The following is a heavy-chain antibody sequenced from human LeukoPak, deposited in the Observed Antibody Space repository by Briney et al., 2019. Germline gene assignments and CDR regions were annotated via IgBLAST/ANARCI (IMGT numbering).Heavy chain of an antibody. CDR1: GFTFSSYA. V-gene: IGHV3-30-3*01. CDR3: ARDPLGYSSSWYYFDY. CDR2: ISYDGSNK. J-gene: IGHJ4*02. Sequence: GGSLRLSCAASGFTFSSYAMHWVRQAPGKGLEWVAVISYDGSNKYYADSVKGRFTISRDNAKNSLYLQMNSLRADDTAVYYCARDPLGYSSSWYYFDYWGQGTLVTVSS. D-gene: IGHD6-13*01.